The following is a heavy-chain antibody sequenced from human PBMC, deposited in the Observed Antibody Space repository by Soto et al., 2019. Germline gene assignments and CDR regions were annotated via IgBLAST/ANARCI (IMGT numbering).Heavy chain of an antibody. V-gene: IGHV3-23*01. J-gene: IGHJ4*02. CDR1: GFTFSSYA. Sequence: GGSLTLSCAASGFTFSSYAMSWVRQAPGKGLEWVSAISGSGGSTYYADSVKGRFTISRDNSKNTRYLQMSSLRAEDTAVYYCLHQLTSHDYWGQGTLVTVSS. D-gene: IGHD2-2*01. CDR2: ISGSGGST. CDR3: LHQLTSHDY.